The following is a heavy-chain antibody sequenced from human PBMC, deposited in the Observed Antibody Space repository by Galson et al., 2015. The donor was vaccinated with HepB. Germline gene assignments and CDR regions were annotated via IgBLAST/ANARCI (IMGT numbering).Heavy chain of an antibody. D-gene: IGHD1-26*01. V-gene: IGHV3-23*01. CDR2: RSGGSETI. J-gene: IGHJ4*02. CDR1: GSIFSSYT. Sequence: SLRLSCAASGSIFSSYTMHWVRQAPGKGLEWVADRSGGSETIVYANSVKGRFTISRDNSKNTVYLQMNSLRAEDTAVYYCVKLVGAAPFDYWGQGALVTVSS. CDR3: VKLVGAAPFDY.